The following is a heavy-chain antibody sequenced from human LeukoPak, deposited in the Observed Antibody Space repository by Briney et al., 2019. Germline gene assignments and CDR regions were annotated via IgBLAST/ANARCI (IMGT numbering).Heavy chain of an antibody. Sequence: MASETLSLTCAVSGGSISSSNWWSWVRQPPGKGLEWIGEIYHSGSTNYNPSLKSRVTISVDKSKNQFSLKLSSVTAADTAVYYCARGYGDYGYYYYYYMDVWGKGTTVTISS. V-gene: IGHV4-4*02. D-gene: IGHD4-17*01. J-gene: IGHJ6*03. CDR1: GGSISSSNW. CDR2: IYHSGST. CDR3: ARGYGDYGYYYYYYMDV.